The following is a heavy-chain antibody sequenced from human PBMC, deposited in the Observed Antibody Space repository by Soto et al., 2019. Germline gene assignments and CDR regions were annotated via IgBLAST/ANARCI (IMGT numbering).Heavy chain of an antibody. D-gene: IGHD1-26*01. Sequence: SETLSLTCTVSGGSISSYYWSWIRQPPGKGLEWIGYIYYSGSTNYNPSLKSRVTISVDTSKNQFSLKLSSVTAADTAMYYCARLGSGSFRDWGQGTLVTVSS. J-gene: IGHJ4*02. V-gene: IGHV4-59*08. CDR1: GGSISSYY. CDR3: ARLGSGSFRD. CDR2: IYYSGST.